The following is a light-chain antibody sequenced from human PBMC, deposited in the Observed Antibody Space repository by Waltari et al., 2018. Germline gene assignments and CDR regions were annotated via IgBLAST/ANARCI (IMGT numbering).Light chain of an antibody. CDR3: LLSYNGLGV. CDR2: DTS. V-gene: IGLV7-46*01. J-gene: IGLJ3*02. Sequence: QAVVTQEPSLTVSPGGTVTLTCGPSPGPVTRSPYPVWFQQKPGQPPRTLMFDTSNKHSWTPARFSGSLLGGKAALTLSGAQPEDEAEYYCLLSYNGLGVFGGGTKLTV. CDR1: PGPVTRSPY.